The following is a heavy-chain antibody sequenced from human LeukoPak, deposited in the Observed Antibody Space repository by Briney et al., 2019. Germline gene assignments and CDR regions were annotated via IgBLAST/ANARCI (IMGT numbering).Heavy chain of an antibody. J-gene: IGHJ4*02. D-gene: IGHD1-26*01. Sequence: ASVKVSCKASGYTFTGYDMHWVRQAPGQGLEWMGWINPNRGGTNYAQKFQGRVTMTRDTSISTAYMELSRLRSDDTAVYYCARVGSRRILDYWGQGTLVTVSS. CDR3: ARVGSRRILDY. CDR2: INPNRGGT. CDR1: GYTFTGYD. V-gene: IGHV1-2*02.